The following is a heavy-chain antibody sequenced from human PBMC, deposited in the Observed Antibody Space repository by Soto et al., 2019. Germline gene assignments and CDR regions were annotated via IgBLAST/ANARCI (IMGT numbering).Heavy chain of an antibody. D-gene: IGHD2-15*01. J-gene: IGHJ3*01. CDR3: AARYCGGGSCYSNEDAVDV. CDR1: GFTFKKSI. Sequence: SVKVSCKASGFTFKKSIVQWVRQARGQRLEWIGWIVVDSGKTKYAQVLRERVAITRDLSTSTAHMELSSLRSEDTAVYYCAARYCGGGSCYSNEDAVDVWGQGTRVTVSS. V-gene: IGHV1-58*01. CDR2: IVVDSGKT.